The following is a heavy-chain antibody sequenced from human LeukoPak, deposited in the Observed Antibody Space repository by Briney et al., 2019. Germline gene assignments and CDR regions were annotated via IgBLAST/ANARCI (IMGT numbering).Heavy chain of an antibody. Sequence: SETLSLTCTVSGGSISSGGYYWSWIRQHPGKGLEWIGYIYHSGSTYYNPSLKSRVTISVDRSKNQFSLKLSSVTAADTAVYYCARAGYYDSSGYYRIFDYWGQGTLVTVSS. CDR3: ARAGYYDSSGYYRIFDY. D-gene: IGHD3-22*01. V-gene: IGHV4-30-2*01. CDR2: IYHSGST. CDR1: GGSISSGGYY. J-gene: IGHJ4*02.